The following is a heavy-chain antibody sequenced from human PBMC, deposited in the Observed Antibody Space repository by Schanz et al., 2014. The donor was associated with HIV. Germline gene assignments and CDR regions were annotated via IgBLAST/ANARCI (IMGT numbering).Heavy chain of an antibody. D-gene: IGHD3-22*01. CDR1: GLTFSDYA. V-gene: IGHV3-23*01. CDR3: AKPEYDSRGNSQSHFDS. J-gene: IGHJ4*02. Sequence: EVQLLESGGGLVQPGGSLRLSCAASGLTFSDYAMTWVRQAPGKGLEWVSAISATGGSTYYADSVKGRFTISRDNSKNTLYLQMTTLRTEDTAVYYCAKPEYDSRGNSQSHFDSWGQGTLVTVSS. CDR2: ISATGGST.